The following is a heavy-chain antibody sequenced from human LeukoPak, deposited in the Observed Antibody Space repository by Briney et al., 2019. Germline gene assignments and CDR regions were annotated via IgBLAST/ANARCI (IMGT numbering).Heavy chain of an antibody. CDR3: ARGSRDGYNHFDY. CDR1: RGSITSYH. D-gene: IGHD5-24*01. V-gene: IGHV4-59*01. Sequence: SETLSLTCTISRGSITSYHWSWIRQPPGKGLEWIGYIYYSGSTNYNPSLKSRVTISVDTSKNQFSLNLRSVTAADTAVYYCARGSRDGYNHFDYWGQGTLVTVSS. CDR2: IYYSGST. J-gene: IGHJ4*02.